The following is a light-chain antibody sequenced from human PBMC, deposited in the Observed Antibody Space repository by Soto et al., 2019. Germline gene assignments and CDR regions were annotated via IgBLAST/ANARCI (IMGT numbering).Light chain of an antibody. J-gene: IGKJ2*01. CDR2: AAS. CDR1: QTISSY. V-gene: IGKV1-39*01. Sequence: DIQMTQSPSSLSASVGDRVTITCRASQTISSYLNWYQQNPGKAPKLLIYAASSLQSGVPSRFSGSGSGTDFTLTISSLQPEDFATYYCQQSSNTPYTFGRGTKLEIK. CDR3: QQSSNTPYT.